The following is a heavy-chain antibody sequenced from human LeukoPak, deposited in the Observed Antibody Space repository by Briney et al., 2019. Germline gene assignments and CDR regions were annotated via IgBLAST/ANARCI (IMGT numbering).Heavy chain of an antibody. Sequence: PGGSLRLSCAASGCIFSNHYMDWIRQPPGKGLEWIGEINHSGSTNYNPSLKSRVTISVDTSKNQFSLKLSSVTAADTAVYYCARSPSGYYVRYYYYGMDVWGQGTTVTVSS. V-gene: IGHV4-34*01. J-gene: IGHJ6*02. CDR1: GCIFSNHY. D-gene: IGHD3-3*01. CDR2: INHSGST. CDR3: ARSPSGYYVRYYYYGMDV.